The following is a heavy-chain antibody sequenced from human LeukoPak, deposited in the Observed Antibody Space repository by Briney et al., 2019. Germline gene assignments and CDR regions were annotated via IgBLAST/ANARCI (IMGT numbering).Heavy chain of an antibody. J-gene: IGHJ4*02. CDR3: ASSFSSSNY. D-gene: IGHD6-6*01. V-gene: IGHV3-53*01. Sequence: GGSLRLSCAASGFTISSNYMNWVRQAPGKGLEWVSVIYSGGSTYYADSVKGRFTISRDNAKNSLYLQMNSLRAEDTAVYYCASSFSSSNYWGQGTLVTVSS. CDR2: IYSGGST. CDR1: GFTISSNY.